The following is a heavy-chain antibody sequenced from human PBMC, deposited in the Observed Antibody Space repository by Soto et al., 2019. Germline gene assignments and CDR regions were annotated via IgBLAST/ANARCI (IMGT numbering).Heavy chain of an antibody. CDR2: ISGSGGST. J-gene: IGHJ6*02. CDR1: GFTFSSYA. D-gene: IGHD3-22*01. Sequence: GGSLRLSCAASGFTFSSYAMSWVRQAPGKGLEWVSAISGSGGSTYYADSVKGRFTISRDNSKNTLYLQMNSLRAEDTAVYYCAKDRPPYYDSSGYYQRGYYYYGLDVCGQGTTVTVSS. CDR3: AKDRPPYYDSSGYYQRGYYYYGLDV. V-gene: IGHV3-23*01.